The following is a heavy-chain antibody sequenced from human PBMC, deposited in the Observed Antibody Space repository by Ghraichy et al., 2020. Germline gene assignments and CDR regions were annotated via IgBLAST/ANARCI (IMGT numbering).Heavy chain of an antibody. D-gene: IGHD3-16*02. Sequence: GGSLRLSCAASGFTFSFYSMNWVRQAPGKGLEWISYISTSTSNTIYYADSVKGRFTISRDNAKNSLYLQMDSLRAEDTAVYYCAREGSYRYTNLWWFDPWGQGTLVTVSS. CDR3: AREGSYRYTNLWWFDP. CDR2: ISTSTSNTI. V-gene: IGHV3-48*01. CDR1: GFTFSFYS. J-gene: IGHJ5*02.